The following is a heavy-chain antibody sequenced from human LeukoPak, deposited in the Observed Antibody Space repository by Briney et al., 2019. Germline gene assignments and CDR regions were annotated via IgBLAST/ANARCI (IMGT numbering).Heavy chain of an antibody. Sequence: PGGSLRLSCAASGFTVSSTYMSWVRQVPGKGLEWVSVLYSGGTTYYADSVKGRFTISRDNSKNTLYLQMNSLRAEDTAVYYCARDSNYDYWGQGTLVTVSS. CDR1: GFTVSSTY. CDR2: LYSGGTT. CDR3: ARDSNYDY. D-gene: IGHD6-13*01. J-gene: IGHJ4*02. V-gene: IGHV3-66*02.